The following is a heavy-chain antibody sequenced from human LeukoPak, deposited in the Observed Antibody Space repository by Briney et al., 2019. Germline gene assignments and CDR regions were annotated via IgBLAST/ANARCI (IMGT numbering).Heavy chain of an antibody. CDR1: GYTFTSYY. CDR3: ASSWWELHEARFDY. V-gene: IGHV1-46*01. J-gene: IGHJ4*02. CDR2: INPSGGST. Sequence: ASVKVSCKASGYTFTSYYMHWVRQTPGQGLEWMGIINPSGGSTSYAQKFQGRVTMTRDMSTSTVYMELSSLRSEDTAVYYCASSWWELHEARFDYWGQGTLVTVSS. D-gene: IGHD1-26*01.